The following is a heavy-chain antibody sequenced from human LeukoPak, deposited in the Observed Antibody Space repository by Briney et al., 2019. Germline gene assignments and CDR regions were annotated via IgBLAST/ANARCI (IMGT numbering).Heavy chain of an antibody. D-gene: IGHD3-22*01. CDR3: ARRRKYDSSGYWIEGSFDY. CDR1: GFTVSRNY. V-gene: IGHV4-39*01. Sequence: SGGSLRLSCAASGFTVSRNYMSWVRQAPGKGLEWIGSIYYSGGTYYNPSLKSRVTISVDTSKNQFSLKLSSVTAADTAVYYCARRRKYDSSGYWIEGSFDYWGQGTLVTVSS. CDR2: IYYSGGT. J-gene: IGHJ4*02.